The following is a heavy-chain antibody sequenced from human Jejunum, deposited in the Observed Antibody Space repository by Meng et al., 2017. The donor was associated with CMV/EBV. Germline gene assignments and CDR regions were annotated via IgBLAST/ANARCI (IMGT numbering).Heavy chain of an antibody. CDR3: TTTAAYLYQVPLY. CDR2: IRSKSNNYAT. Sequence: SGFTFSGTAMHWVRQASGKGLEWVGRIRSKSNNYATAYAASVKGRFTISRDDSKNMAYLQMNSLNTEDTAVYYCTTTAAYLYQVPLYWGQGTLVTVSS. V-gene: IGHV3-73*01. D-gene: IGHD3-16*01. CDR1: GFTFSGTA. J-gene: IGHJ4*02.